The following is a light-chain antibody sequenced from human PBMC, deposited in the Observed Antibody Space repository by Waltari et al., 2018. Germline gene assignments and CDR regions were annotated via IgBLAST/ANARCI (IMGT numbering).Light chain of an antibody. V-gene: IGKV1-39*01. CDR1: QTIDVY. Sequence: DIQMTQSPSSLSASVGDTVTISCRASQTIDVYLNWYQQQPGKAPNLLIYAASTLLIGVTSRFSGVGSETEFTLTITGLQPEDFATYYCQQSLDSPYTFGQGTRLEI. CDR2: AAS. CDR3: QQSLDSPYT. J-gene: IGKJ2*01.